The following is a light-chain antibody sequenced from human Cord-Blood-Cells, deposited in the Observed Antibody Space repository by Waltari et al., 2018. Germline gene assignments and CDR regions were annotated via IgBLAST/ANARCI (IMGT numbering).Light chain of an antibody. CDR2: DAS. J-gene: IGKJ1*01. CDR1: QAISNY. CDR3: QQYDNLPWT. V-gene: IGKV1-33*01. Sequence: DIQMTQSPSSLSASVGDRVTITCQASQAISNYLNWYQQKPGKAPKHLIYDASNLETGVPSRFSGSGSGTDFTFTISSLQPEDIATYYCQQYDNLPWTFGQGTKVEIK.